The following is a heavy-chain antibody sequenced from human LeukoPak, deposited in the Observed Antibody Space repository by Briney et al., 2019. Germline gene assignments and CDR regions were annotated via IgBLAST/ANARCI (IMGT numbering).Heavy chain of an antibody. V-gene: IGHV4-59*04. D-gene: IGHD3-10*01. CDR2: IYHSGST. J-gene: IGHJ2*01. CDR1: AGSISSYY. Sequence: SETLSLTCTVSAGSISSYYWSWIRQPPGKGLEWIGYIYHSGSTYYNPSLKSRVTISVDRSKNQFSLKLSSVTAADTAVYYCAIRGGSYWYFDLWGRGTLVTVSS. CDR3: AIRGGSYWYFDL.